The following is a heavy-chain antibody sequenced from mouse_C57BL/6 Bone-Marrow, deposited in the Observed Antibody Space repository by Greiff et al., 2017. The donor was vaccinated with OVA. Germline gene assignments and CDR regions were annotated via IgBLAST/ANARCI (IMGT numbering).Heavy chain of an antibody. CDR3: ARHGPIYDGYYDYAMDY. CDR1: GYTFTEYT. D-gene: IGHD2-3*01. J-gene: IGHJ4*01. CDR2: FYPGSGSI. V-gene: IGHV1-62-2*01. Sequence: VQLQQSGAELVKPGASVKLSCKASGYTFTEYTIHWVKQRSGQGLEWIGWFYPGSGSIKYNEKFKDKATLTADKSSSTVYMELSRLTSEDSAVYFCARHGPIYDGYYDYAMDYWGQGTSVTVSS.